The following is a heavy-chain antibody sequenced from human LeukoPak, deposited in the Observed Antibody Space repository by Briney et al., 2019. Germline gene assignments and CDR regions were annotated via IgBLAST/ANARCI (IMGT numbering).Heavy chain of an antibody. CDR2: INPSGGST. V-gene: IGHV1-46*01. J-gene: IGHJ6*03. Sequence: ASVTVSCKASGYTFTGYYMHWVRQAPGQGLEWMGIINPSGGSTSYAQKFQGRVTMTRDMSTSTVYMELSSLRSEDTAVYYCARGGGSGSYYYYYYYMDVWGKGTTVTVSS. D-gene: IGHD3-10*01. CDR3: ARGGGSGSYYYYYYYMDV. CDR1: GYTFTGYY.